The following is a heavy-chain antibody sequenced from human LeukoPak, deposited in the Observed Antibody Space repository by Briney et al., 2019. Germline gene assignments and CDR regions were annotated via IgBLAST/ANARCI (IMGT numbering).Heavy chain of an antibody. J-gene: IGHJ3*02. Sequence: SETLSLTCAVYGGSFSGYYWSWIRQPPGKGLEWIGEINHSGSTNYNPSLKSRVTISVDTSKNQFSLKLSSVTAADTAVYYCARLLDYYDSSGHAFDIWGQGTMVTVSS. CDR1: GGSFSGYY. CDR3: ARLLDYYDSSGHAFDI. CDR2: INHSGST. V-gene: IGHV4-34*01. D-gene: IGHD3-22*01.